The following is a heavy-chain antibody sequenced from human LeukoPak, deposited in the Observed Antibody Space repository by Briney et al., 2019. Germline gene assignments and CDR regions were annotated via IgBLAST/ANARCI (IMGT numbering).Heavy chain of an antibody. CDR2: IRGSGGGT. V-gene: IGHV3-23*01. J-gene: IGHJ3*02. CDR1: GFTFSTYA. Sequence: GGSLRLSCKASGFTFSTYAMTWVRQAPGKGLKWVPSIRGSGGGTDYADSVKGRFTISRDNSRDTLFLQMNSLRAEDTALYYCTRDPNGDYVSAFDMWGPGTMVTVSS. D-gene: IGHD4-17*01. CDR3: TRDPNGDYVSAFDM.